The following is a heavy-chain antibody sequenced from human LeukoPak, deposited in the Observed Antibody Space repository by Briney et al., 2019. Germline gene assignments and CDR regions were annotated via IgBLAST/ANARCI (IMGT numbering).Heavy chain of an antibody. CDR1: GYTFTGYY. D-gene: IGHD1-14*01. V-gene: IGHV1-2*02. CDR3: ARFLWRAGAFDY. J-gene: IGHJ4*02. Sequence: ASVKVSCKASGYTFTGYYMHWVRQAPGQGLEWMGWINPNSGGTNYAQKFQGRVTMTRDTSISTAYMELSRLRSDDTAVYYCARFLWRAGAFDYWGQGTLVTVSS. CDR2: INPNSGGT.